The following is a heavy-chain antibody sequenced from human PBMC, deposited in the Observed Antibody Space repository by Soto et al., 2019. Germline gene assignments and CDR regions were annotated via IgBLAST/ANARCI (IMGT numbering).Heavy chain of an antibody. V-gene: IGHV3-30-3*01. J-gene: IGHJ4*02. CDR3: AREWSPPLAVFDY. CDR2: ISYDGSNK. CDR1: GFTFSSYA. D-gene: IGHD1-26*01. Sequence: GGSLRLSCAASGFTFSSYAMHWVRQAPGKGLEWVAVISYDGSNKYYADSVKGRFTISRDNSKNSVSLQMNSLGVEDTAVYFCAREWSPPLAVFDYWGQGVLVTVSS.